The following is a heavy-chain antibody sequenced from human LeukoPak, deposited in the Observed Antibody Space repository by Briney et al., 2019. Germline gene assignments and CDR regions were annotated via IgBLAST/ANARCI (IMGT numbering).Heavy chain of an antibody. J-gene: IGHJ4*02. V-gene: IGHV3-21*01. D-gene: IGHD6-6*01. CDR2: ISSSSSYI. CDR3: ARESYSSSSADY. Sequence: GGSLRLSCAASGFTFSSYSMNWVRQAPGKGLEWVSSISSSSSYIYYADSVKGRFTISRDNAKNSLYLRMNSLRAEDTAVYYCARESYSSSSADYWGQGTLVTVSS. CDR1: GFTFSSYS.